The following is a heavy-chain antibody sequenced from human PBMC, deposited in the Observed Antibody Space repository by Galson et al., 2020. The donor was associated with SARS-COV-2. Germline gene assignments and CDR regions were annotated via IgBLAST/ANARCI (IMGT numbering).Heavy chain of an antibody. D-gene: IGHD1-26*01. Sequence: ASVKVSCKASGYSFTAYYMHWVRQAPGHGLEWMGRINPNGGDTKYAEKFQGRVTMTRDTSISTAYMELSGLRSDDTAVYYCARAIVGASNWFDPWGQGTLVTVSS. CDR2: INPNGGDT. V-gene: IGHV1-2*06. J-gene: IGHJ5*02. CDR1: GYSFTAYY. CDR3: ARAIVGASNWFDP.